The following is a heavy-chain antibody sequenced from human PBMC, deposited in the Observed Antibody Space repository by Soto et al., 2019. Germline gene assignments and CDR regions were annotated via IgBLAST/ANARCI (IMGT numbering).Heavy chain of an antibody. CDR2: IYYSGST. Sequence: WETLSLTCSVSGGSINSSSYFWGWVRQPPGKGLEWIGSIYYSGSTYYNPSLRSRVTISVDTSKNQFSLKLSSVTAADTAVFYCARHYSSGSRNWFDPSGQGTRVTVYS. V-gene: IGHV4-39*01. CDR1: GGSINSSSYF. CDR3: ARHYSSGSRNWFDP. J-gene: IGHJ5*02. D-gene: IGHD6-19*01.